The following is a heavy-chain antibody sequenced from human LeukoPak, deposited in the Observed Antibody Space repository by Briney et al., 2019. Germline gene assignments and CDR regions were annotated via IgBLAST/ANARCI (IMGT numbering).Heavy chain of an antibody. J-gene: IGHJ4*02. CDR3: ARDGDFDWLLYLDY. V-gene: IGHV3-21*01. D-gene: IGHD3-9*01. CDR2: ISSSSSYI. CDR1: GFTFSSYS. Sequence: GGSLRLSCAASGFTFSSYSMNWVRQAPGKGLEWVSSISSSSSYIYYAALVKGRFTISRDNAKNSLYLQMNSLRAEDTAVYYCARDGDFDWLLYLDYWGQGTLVTVSS.